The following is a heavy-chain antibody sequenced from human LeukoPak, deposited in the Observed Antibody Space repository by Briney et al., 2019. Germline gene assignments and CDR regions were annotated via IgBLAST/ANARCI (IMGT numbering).Heavy chain of an antibody. CDR1: GFTFSSYA. CDR2: ISGSGGST. Sequence: GGSLRLSCAASGFTFSSYAMSWVRQAPGKGLEWVSGISGSGGSTYYADAVKGRFTISRDTSKNTLYLQMNSLRAEDTAVYYCAKDSSSWYKVYYFDYWGQGTLVTVSS. CDR3: AKDSSSWYKVYYFDY. J-gene: IGHJ4*02. V-gene: IGHV3-23*01. D-gene: IGHD6-13*01.